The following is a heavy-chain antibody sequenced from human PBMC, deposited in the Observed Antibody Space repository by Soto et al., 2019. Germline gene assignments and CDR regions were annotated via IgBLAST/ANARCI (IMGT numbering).Heavy chain of an antibody. V-gene: IGHV4-59*01. CDR3: ARAGGYDILTGYSVHYGMDV. Sequence: PSETLSLTCTVSGGSISSYYWSWIRQPPGKGLEWIGYIYYSGSTNYNPSLKSRVTISVDTSKNQFSLKLSSVTAADTAVYYCARAGGYDILTGYSVHYGMDVWGQGTTVTVSS. CDR2: IYYSGST. J-gene: IGHJ6*02. CDR1: GGSISSYY. D-gene: IGHD3-9*01.